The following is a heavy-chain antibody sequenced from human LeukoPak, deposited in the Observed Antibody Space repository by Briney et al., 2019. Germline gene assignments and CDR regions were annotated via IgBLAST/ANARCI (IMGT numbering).Heavy chain of an antibody. CDR1: GGSISSYY. D-gene: IGHD3-22*01. Sequence: PSETLSLTCTASGGSISSYYWSWIRQPPGTGLEWIGYIYYSGSTNYNPSLKSRVTISVDTSKNQFSLKLSSVTAADTAVYYCARGGDSSGYYYPVFDYWGQGTLVTVSS. V-gene: IGHV4-59*01. CDR3: ARGGDSSGYYYPVFDY. CDR2: IYYSGST. J-gene: IGHJ4*02.